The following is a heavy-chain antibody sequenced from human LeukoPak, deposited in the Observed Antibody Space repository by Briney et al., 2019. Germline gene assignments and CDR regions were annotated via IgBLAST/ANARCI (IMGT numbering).Heavy chain of an antibody. J-gene: IGHJ6*03. CDR3: ARLGEDRADYYMDV. D-gene: IGHD3-16*01. V-gene: IGHV4-59*01. CDR2: IYYSGST. CDR1: GGSISSYY. Sequence: PTETQSLTCTVSGGSISSYYWSWIRQPPGKGLEWIGYIYYSGSTNYNPSLKSRVTISVDTSKNQFSLKLSSVTAADTAVYYCARLGEDRADYYMDVWGKGTMVTVSS.